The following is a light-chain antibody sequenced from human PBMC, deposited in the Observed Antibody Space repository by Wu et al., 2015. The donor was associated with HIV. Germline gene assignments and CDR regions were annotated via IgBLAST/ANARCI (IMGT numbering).Light chain of an antibody. CDR3: QQYNNWPQYT. CDR1: QSIANH. V-gene: IGKV3-15*01. Sequence: EIVMTQSPATLSVSPGERATLSCRASQSIANHLAWYQQKLGQAPRLLIYDASTRATGIPDRFSGSGSETEFFLTITNIQSEDFAVYYCQQYNNWPQYTFGQGTKAGDQT. CDR2: DAS. J-gene: IGKJ2*01.